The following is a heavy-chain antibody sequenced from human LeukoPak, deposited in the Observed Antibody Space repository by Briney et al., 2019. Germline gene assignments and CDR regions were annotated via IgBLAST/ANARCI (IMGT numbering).Heavy chain of an antibody. CDR2: IIPIFGTA. D-gene: IGHD3-10*01. CDR1: GGTFSSYA. Sequence: SVKVPCKASGGTFSSYAISWVRQAPGQGLEWMGRIIPIFGTANYAQKFQGRVTITTDESTSTAYMELSSLRSEDTAVYYCATNYYGSGGVFDYWGQGTLVTVSS. CDR3: ATNYYGSGGVFDY. J-gene: IGHJ4*02. V-gene: IGHV1-69*05.